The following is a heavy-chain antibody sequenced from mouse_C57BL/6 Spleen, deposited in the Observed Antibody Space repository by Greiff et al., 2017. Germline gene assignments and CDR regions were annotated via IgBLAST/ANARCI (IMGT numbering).Heavy chain of an antibody. Sequence: QVQLQQPGAELVRPGTSVKLSCKASGYTFTSYWMHWVKQRPGQGLEWIGVIDPSDSYTNYNQKFKGKATLTGDTSSSTAYMQRSSLTSEDSAVYYCAREGLLRLYYFDYWGQGTTLTVSS. CDR3: AREGLLRLYYFDY. J-gene: IGHJ2*01. CDR1: GYTFTSYW. D-gene: IGHD2-3*01. V-gene: IGHV1-59*01. CDR2: IDPSDSYT.